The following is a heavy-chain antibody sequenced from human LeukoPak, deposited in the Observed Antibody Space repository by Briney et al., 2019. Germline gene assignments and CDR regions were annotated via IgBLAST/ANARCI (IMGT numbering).Heavy chain of an antibody. CDR3: AGTEDIVVVPAARGRNYYYYMDV. CDR1: GYTFTSYA. Sequence: ASVKVSCKASGYTFTSYAISWVRQAPGQGLEWMGGIIPIFGTANCAQKFQGRVTITTDESTSTAYMELSSLRSEDTAVYYCAGTEDIVVVPAARGRNYYYYMDVWGKGTTVTVSS. V-gene: IGHV1-69*05. D-gene: IGHD2-2*01. J-gene: IGHJ6*03. CDR2: IIPIFGTA.